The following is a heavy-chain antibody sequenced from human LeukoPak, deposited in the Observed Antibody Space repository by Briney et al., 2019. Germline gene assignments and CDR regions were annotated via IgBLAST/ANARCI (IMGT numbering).Heavy chain of an antibody. CDR3: ASGEEIVATIPYYYYMDV. J-gene: IGHJ6*03. V-gene: IGHV1-2*02. CDR1: GYTFTGYY. CDR2: INPNSGGT. D-gene: IGHD5-12*01. Sequence: ASVKVSCKASGYTFTGYYMHWVRQAPGQGLEWMGWINPNSGGTNYAQKLQGRVTMTRDTSISTAYMELSRLRSDDTAVYYCASGEEIVATIPYYYYMDVWGKGTTVTISS.